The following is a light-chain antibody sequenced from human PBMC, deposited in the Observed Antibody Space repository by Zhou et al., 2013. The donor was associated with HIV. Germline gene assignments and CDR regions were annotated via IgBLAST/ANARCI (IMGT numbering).Light chain of an antibody. J-gene: IGKJ4*01. CDR2: AAS. V-gene: IGKV1-9*01. Sequence: DIQMTQSPSSLSASVGDRVTITCRASQSISSYLNWYQQKPGKAPKLLIYAASTLQSGVPSRFSGSGSGTEFTLTISNLQPEDFATYYCQQLNSFPLTFGGGTKVEIK. CDR1: QSISSY. CDR3: QQLNSFPLT.